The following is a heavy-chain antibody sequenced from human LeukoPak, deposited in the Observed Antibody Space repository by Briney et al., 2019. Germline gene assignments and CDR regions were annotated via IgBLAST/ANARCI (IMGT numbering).Heavy chain of an antibody. D-gene: IGHD3-22*01. J-gene: IGHJ4*02. CDR1: GFTFSSYA. V-gene: IGHV3-23*01. CDR2: ISGSGGST. Sequence: GGSLRLSCAASGFTFSSYAMSWVRQAPGKGLEWVSAISGSGGSTYYADSVKGRFTISRDNSKNTLYLQMNSLRAEDTAVYYCAKRVSWDYYDSSGYPYYFDYWGQGTLVTVSS. CDR3: AKRVSWDYYDSSGYPYYFDY.